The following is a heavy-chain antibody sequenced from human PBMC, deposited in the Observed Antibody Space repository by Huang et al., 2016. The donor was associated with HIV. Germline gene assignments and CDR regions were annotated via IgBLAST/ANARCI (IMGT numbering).Heavy chain of an antibody. CDR1: GASINSRSYY. CDR2: MYYSGST. J-gene: IGHJ4*02. Sequence: QVQLQESGPGLVKPSEILSLTCIVSGASINSRSYYWGWIRQPPGRGLEWLGSMYYSGSTYYHPSLKSRVTMSVDTSKNEFSLKLRSVTAADTAVYYCARHAGSSRRYYFDYWGRGTLVTVSS. CDR3: ARHAGSSRRYYFDY. D-gene: IGHD6-13*01. V-gene: IGHV4-39*01.